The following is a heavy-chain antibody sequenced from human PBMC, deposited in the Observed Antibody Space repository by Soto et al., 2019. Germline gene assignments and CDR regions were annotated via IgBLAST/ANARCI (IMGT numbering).Heavy chain of an antibody. CDR2: TNPKSGAT. J-gene: IGHJ6*02. D-gene: IGHD7-27*01. CDR1: GYTFSDYY. Sequence: QVQLVQSGAEVKKPGASVKVSCKASGYTFSDYYIHWVRQAPGQGLEWMGWTNPKSGATNYAQKFQGWVTMTRDTSISTVYMELTRLRPDDPAVSYCASDANWGRAFSYGMDVWGQGTTVTVSS. CDR3: ASDANWGRAFSYGMDV. V-gene: IGHV1-2*04.